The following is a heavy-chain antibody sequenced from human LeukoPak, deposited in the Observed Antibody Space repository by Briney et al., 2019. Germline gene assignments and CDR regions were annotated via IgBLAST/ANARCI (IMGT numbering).Heavy chain of an antibody. J-gene: IGHJ5*02. CDR1: GGSISSSSYY. Sequence: PSETLSLTCTVSGGSISSSSYYWGWIRQPPGKGLEWIGSIYYSGSTYYNPSLKSRVTISVDTSKNQFSLKLSSVTAADTAVYYCARVGTYYYGSGSYGILFDPWGQGTLVTVSS. CDR3: ARVGTYYYGSGSYGILFDP. CDR2: IYYSGST. D-gene: IGHD3-10*01. V-gene: IGHV4-39*07.